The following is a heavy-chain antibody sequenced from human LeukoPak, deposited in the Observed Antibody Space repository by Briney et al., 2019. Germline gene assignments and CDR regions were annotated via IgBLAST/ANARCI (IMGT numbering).Heavy chain of an antibody. J-gene: IGHJ6*02. D-gene: IGHD3-10*01. CDR1: GFTFSSYA. V-gene: IGHV3-48*03. CDR3: ARVLWAPYYYYGMDV. Sequence: GGSLRLSCAASGFTFSSYAMHWVRQAPGKGLEWVSYISSSGSTIYYADSVKGRFTISRDNAKNSLYLQMNSLRAEDTAVYYCARVLWAPYYYYGMDVWGQGTTVTVSS. CDR2: ISSSGSTI.